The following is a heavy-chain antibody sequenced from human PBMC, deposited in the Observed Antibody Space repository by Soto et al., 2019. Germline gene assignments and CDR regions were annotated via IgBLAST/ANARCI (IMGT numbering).Heavy chain of an antibody. CDR1: GGSISSYY. CDR2: FYYSGST. V-gene: IGHV4-59*01. D-gene: IGHD3-22*01. CDR3: ARARGGYYDY. J-gene: IGHJ4*02. Sequence: SETLSLTCTVSGGSISSYYWNWIRQPPGKGLEWIGYFYYSGSTNYNPSLKSRVTISVDTSKNQFSLNLSSVTAADTAVYYCARARGGYYDYWGQGTLVTVSS.